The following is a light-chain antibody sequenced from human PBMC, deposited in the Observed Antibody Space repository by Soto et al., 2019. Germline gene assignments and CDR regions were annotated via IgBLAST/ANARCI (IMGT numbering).Light chain of an antibody. V-gene: IGKV1-5*01. CDR1: QTVSTW. CDR3: QQDDSYPWT. J-gene: IGKJ1*01. Sequence: DIQMTQSPSTLSASVGDRVTITCRASQTVSTWLAWYQQNPGKAPKLLIYDASNLEGGVPSRFSGSGSGTEFTLTISSLQPDDFATYYCQQDDSYPWTFGQGTKVEI. CDR2: DAS.